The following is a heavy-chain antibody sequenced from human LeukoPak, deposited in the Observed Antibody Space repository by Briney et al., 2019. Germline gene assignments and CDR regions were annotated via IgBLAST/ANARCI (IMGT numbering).Heavy chain of an antibody. Sequence: QTGGSLRLSCAASGFTFSIYVMSWVRQAPGKGLEWVSYINHNGKTIYYADSVKGRFTISRDNAKNSLYLQMNSLRDEDTAVYYCARDNDWAFDYWGQGTLVTVSS. CDR3: ARDNDWAFDY. D-gene: IGHD3-9*01. V-gene: IGHV3-48*02. CDR1: GFTFSIYV. CDR2: INHNGKTI. J-gene: IGHJ4*02.